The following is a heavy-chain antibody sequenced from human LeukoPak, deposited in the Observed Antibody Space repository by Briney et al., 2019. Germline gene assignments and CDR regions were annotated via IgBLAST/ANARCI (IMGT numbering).Heavy chain of an antibody. CDR3: ARDILYCSSTSCQDY. Sequence: EASVKVSCKASGYTFTGYYMHWVRQAPGQGLEWMGWINPNSGGTNYAQKFQGRVTMTRDTSISTAYMELSRLRSDDTAVYYCARDILYCSSTSCQDYWGQGTLVTVSS. J-gene: IGHJ4*02. V-gene: IGHV1-2*02. CDR1: GYTFTGYY. D-gene: IGHD2-2*01. CDR2: INPNSGGT.